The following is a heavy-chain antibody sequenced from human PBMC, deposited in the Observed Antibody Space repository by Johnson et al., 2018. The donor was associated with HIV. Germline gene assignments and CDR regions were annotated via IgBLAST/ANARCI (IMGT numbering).Heavy chain of an antibody. Sequence: EQLVESGGGLVQSGGSLRLSCAASGFTFNIYTMSWVRQAPGKGLEWVSALSGSGVTDYADSVKGRFIISRDNSKNTLYLQMNSLRAEDTAVYYCAKDLQWLAEGAFDIWGQGTMVTVSS. CDR1: GFTFNIYT. CDR3: AKDLQWLAEGAFDI. CDR2: LSGSGVT. V-gene: IGHV3-23*04. J-gene: IGHJ3*02. D-gene: IGHD6-19*01.